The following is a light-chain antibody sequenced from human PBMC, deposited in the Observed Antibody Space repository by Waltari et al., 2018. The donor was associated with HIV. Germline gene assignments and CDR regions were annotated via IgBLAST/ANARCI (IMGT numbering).Light chain of an antibody. Sequence: QLVLTQSPSASASLGASVKLTCTLSSGHSSYVIAWPQQQPERGPRYLMNLNSDGSHNKGDGIPDRFSGSISGAERYLTISSLQSEDEADYYCQTWGTGIQVFGGGTKLTVL. V-gene: IGLV4-69*01. J-gene: IGLJ3*02. CDR2: LNSDGSH. CDR1: SGHSSYV. CDR3: QTWGTGIQV.